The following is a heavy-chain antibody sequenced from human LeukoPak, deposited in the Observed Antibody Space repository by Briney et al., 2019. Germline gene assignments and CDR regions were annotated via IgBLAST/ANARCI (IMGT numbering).Heavy chain of an antibody. CDR3: AKGAYYHGSGRYFDY. J-gene: IGHJ4*02. V-gene: IGHV3-23*01. Sequence: GGSLRLSCAASGFTFSSYSMNWVRQAPGKGLEWVSAISGSGGATYYADSVKGRFTMSRDNSKNTLYLQMNSLRAEDTAVYYCAKGAYYHGSGRYFDYWGQGTLVTVSS. CDR2: ISGSGGAT. D-gene: IGHD3-10*01. CDR1: GFTFSSYS.